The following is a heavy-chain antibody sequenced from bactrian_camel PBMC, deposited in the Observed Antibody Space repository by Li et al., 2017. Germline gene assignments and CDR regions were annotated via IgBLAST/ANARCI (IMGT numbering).Heavy chain of an antibody. V-gene: IGHV3S63*01. Sequence: HVQLVESGGGSVQSGGSQRLTCTASGFAFDSDMGWFRQAPGKEREGVAHIYVIGGTTAYADSVKGRFTISQDDAKNTVYLQMNNLKPEDTAMYYCAADVGSMSEIVSLTTGARGPRSPSP. D-gene: IGHD5*01. CDR3: AADVGSMSEIVSLTT. CDR1: GFAFDSD. CDR2: IYVIGGTT. J-gene: IGHJ4*01.